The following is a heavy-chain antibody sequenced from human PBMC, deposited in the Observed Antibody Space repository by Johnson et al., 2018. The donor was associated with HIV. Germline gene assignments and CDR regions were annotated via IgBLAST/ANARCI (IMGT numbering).Heavy chain of an antibody. D-gene: IGHD6-6*01. CDR3: ARWVIAARSFGDFDI. V-gene: IGHV3-53*01. Sequence: VQLVESGGGLIQPGGSLRLSCAASGFTVSSNYMSWVRQAPGKGLEWVSVIYSGGSTYYADSVKGRFTISRDNSQNTLYLQMNSLRAEDTAVYYCARWVIAARSFGDFDIWGQGTMVTVSS. J-gene: IGHJ3*02. CDR1: GFTVSSNY. CDR2: IYSGGST.